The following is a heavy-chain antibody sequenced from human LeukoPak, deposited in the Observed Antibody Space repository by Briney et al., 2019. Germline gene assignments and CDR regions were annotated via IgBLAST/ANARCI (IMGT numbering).Heavy chain of an antibody. CDR3: AIRGGPGSLDAFDI. CDR2: IYYDGSG. CDR1: DFIVRSNY. D-gene: IGHD1-14*01. J-gene: IGHJ3*02. Sequence: GGSLRLSCAASDFIVRSNYMTWVRPAPGQGREWISFIYYDGSGYYANSVRGRFTISRDTSKNTVYLQMNSLRAEDTAVYYCAIRGGPGSLDAFDIWGQGTMVTVSS. V-gene: IGHV3-53*01.